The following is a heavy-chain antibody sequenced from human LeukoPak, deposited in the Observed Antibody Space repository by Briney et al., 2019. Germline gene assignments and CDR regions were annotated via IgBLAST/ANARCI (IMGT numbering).Heavy chain of an antibody. J-gene: IGHJ4*02. V-gene: IGHV4-59*08. Sequence: SETLSLTCTVSGGSISSYYWRWIRQPPGKGLEWIGNIYYSGSTNYNPFLKSRVTISVDSSKTHFSLKLTSVTAADTAVYYCARRISGSSEIDSWGQGTLVTVSS. CDR1: GGSISSYY. D-gene: IGHD3-22*01. CDR3: ARRISGSSEIDS. CDR2: IYYSGST.